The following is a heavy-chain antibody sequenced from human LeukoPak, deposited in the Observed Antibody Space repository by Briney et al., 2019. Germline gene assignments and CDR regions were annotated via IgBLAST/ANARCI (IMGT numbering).Heavy chain of an antibody. CDR3: ARVIRGVIAAHFDY. CDR1: GFTFDDYG. V-gene: IGHV3-20*04. J-gene: IGHJ4*02. Sequence: GGSLRLSCAASGFTFDDYGLSWVRQAPGKGLEWVSGINWNGDTTGYVDSVQGRFTISRDTAKNSLYLQMNSVGAEDTALYYCARVIRGVIAAHFDYWGQGALVTVSS. D-gene: IGHD3-10*01. CDR2: INWNGDTT.